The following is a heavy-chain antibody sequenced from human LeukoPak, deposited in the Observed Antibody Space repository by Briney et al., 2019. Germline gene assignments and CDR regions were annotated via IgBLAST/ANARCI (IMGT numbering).Heavy chain of an antibody. V-gene: IGHV3-13*01. Sequence: GGSLRLSCAASEFTFSNYDMHWVRQTTEKGLEWVAVIGTAGDTYYLGSVKGRFTISRENAKNSLYLQMNSLTAGDTAVYYCVRGGIQVTGIDEIDYWGQGTLVTVSS. CDR3: VRGGIQVTGIDEIDY. J-gene: IGHJ4*02. CDR1: EFTFSNYD. D-gene: IGHD2-21*02. CDR2: IGTAGDT.